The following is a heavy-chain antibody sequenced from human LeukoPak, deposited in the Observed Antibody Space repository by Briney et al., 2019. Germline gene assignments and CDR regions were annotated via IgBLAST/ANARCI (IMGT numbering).Heavy chain of an antibody. Sequence: PSETLSLTCTVSGGSISSSSYYWGWIRQPPGKGLEWIGSIYYSGSTYYNPSLKSRVTISVDTSKNQFSLKLSSVTAADTAVYYCARVAPDYYGSGPRLDYWGQGTLVTVSS. CDR2: IYYSGST. D-gene: IGHD3-10*01. J-gene: IGHJ4*02. V-gene: IGHV4-39*07. CDR3: ARVAPDYYGSGPRLDY. CDR1: GGSISSSSYY.